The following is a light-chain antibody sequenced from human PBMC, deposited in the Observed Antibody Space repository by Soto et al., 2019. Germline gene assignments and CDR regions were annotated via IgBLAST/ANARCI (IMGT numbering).Light chain of an antibody. Sequence: QSALTQPASVSGSPGQSIAISCTGTSSNVGGYNFVSWYQQHPVNAPKLLIYEVNKRPSGVSNRFSGSKSDNTASLTISGLQAEDEADYYCCSYGGDRIFGGGTELTVL. J-gene: IGLJ2*01. CDR1: SSNVGGYNF. CDR3: CSYGGDRI. CDR2: EVN. V-gene: IGLV2-23*02.